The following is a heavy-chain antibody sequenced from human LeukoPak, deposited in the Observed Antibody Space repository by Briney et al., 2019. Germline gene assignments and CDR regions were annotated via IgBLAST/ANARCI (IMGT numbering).Heavy chain of an antibody. D-gene: IGHD6-19*01. CDR2: NSGLT. CDR3: AKSLDGALAYIWFDP. V-gene: IGHV4-59*03. Sequence: SETLSLTCTVSGGSISTYYWSWIRQPPGKGLEWIGYNSGLTIYNPTLKSRVTISVDTSKNQFSLTLRSLTAADTAMYYCAKSLDGALAYIWFDPWGQGTLVTVSS. CDR1: GGSISTYY. J-gene: IGHJ5*02.